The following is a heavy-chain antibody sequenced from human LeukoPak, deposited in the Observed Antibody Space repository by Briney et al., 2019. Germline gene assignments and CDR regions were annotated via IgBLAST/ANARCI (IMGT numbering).Heavy chain of an antibody. Sequence: RASVKVSCKASGGTFSSYAISWVRQAPGQGLEWMRGIIPIFGTANYAQKFQGRVTITADESTSTAYMELSSLRSEDTAVYYCARGRDERTVTTLPDYWGQGTLVTVSS. CDR1: GGTFSSYA. CDR2: IIPIFGTA. J-gene: IGHJ4*02. D-gene: IGHD4-17*01. V-gene: IGHV1-69*13. CDR3: ARGRDERTVTTLPDY.